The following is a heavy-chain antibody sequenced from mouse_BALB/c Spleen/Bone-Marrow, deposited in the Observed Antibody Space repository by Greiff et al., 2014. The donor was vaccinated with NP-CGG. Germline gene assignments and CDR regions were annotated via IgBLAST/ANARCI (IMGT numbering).Heavy chain of an antibody. Sequence: VQLKESGAELVKPGASVKLSCKASGYTFTSYYMFWVKQRPGQGLEWIGGINPSNGANNFNEKFKSKATLTVDKSSSTAYMQLSSLTPEDSAVYYCSRGGNFDVMDYWGQGTSVTVSS. CDR2: INPSNGAN. D-gene: IGHD2-1*01. CDR3: SRGGNFDVMDY. V-gene: IGHV1S81*02. J-gene: IGHJ4*01. CDR1: GYTFTSYY.